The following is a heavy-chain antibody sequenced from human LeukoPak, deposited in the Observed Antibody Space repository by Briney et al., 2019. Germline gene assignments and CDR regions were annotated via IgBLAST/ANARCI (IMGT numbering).Heavy chain of an antibody. V-gene: IGHV4-59*08. Sequence: SETLSLTCTVSGGSISSYYWSWIRQPPGKRLEVIGYIFYSGATDFNPSLKSRVTMSLDTTKNQFSLNLTSVTALDTAIYYCARQPSGSYFFDSWGQGTLVTVSS. J-gene: IGHJ4*02. CDR2: IFYSGAT. D-gene: IGHD1-26*01. CDR3: ARQPSGSYFFDS. CDR1: GGSISSYY.